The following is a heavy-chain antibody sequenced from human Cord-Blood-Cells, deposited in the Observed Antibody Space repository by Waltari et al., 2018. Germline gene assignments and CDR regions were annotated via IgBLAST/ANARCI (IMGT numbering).Heavy chain of an antibody. J-gene: IGHJ6*02. CDR2: IYHSGST. CDR1: GYSISSGYY. D-gene: IGHD3-10*01. Sequence: QVQLQESGPGLVKPSETLSLTCAVSGYSISSGYYWGWIRQPPGKGLEWIGSIYHSGSTNYHPALQSRVTISVDTSKNQYSLKLSSVTAADTAVYYCASGPRFGELYYYYYGMDVWGQGTTVTVSS. V-gene: IGHV4-38-2*01. CDR3: ASGPRFGELYYYYYGMDV.